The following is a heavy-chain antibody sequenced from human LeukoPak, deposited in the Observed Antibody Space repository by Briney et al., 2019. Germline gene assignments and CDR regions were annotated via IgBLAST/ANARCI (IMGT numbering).Heavy chain of an antibody. CDR3: ARSPVDSSGWYYFDY. CDR2: ISGSGGST. J-gene: IGHJ4*02. D-gene: IGHD6-19*01. V-gene: IGHV3-23*01. CDR1: GFTFSSYA. Sequence: GSLRLSCAASGFTFSSYAMSWVRQAPGKGLEWVSAISGSGGSTYYADSVKGRFTISRDNSKNTLYLQMNSLRAEDTAVYYCARSPVDSSGWYYFDYWGQGTLVTVSS.